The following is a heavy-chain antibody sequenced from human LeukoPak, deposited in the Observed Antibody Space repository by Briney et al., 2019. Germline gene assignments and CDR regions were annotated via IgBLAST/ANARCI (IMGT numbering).Heavy chain of an antibody. CDR3: ASLRGGCSNVYYGMDV. Sequence: SETLSLTCAVYGGSFSGYYWSWIRQPPGKGLEWIGEINHSGSTNYNPSLKSRVTISVDTSKNQFSLKLSSVTAADTAVYYCASLRGGCSNVYYGMDVWGQGTTVTVSS. CDR2: INHSGST. J-gene: IGHJ6*02. V-gene: IGHV4-34*01. D-gene: IGHD2-15*01. CDR1: GGSFSGYY.